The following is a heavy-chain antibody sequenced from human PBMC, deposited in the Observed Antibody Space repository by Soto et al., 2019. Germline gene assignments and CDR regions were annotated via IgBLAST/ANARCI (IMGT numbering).Heavy chain of an antibody. D-gene: IGHD6-19*01. J-gene: IGHJ4*02. CDR2: IYPGDSDT. Sequence: GESLKISCKGSGYSFTSYWIGWVRQMPGKGLEWMGIIYPGDSDTRYSPSFRGQVTISADKSISTAYLQWSSLKASDTAMYYCARRIQLDSSGWYIYYFDYWGQGTLVTVSS. CDR3: ARRIQLDSSGWYIYYFDY. CDR1: GYSFTSYW. V-gene: IGHV5-51*01.